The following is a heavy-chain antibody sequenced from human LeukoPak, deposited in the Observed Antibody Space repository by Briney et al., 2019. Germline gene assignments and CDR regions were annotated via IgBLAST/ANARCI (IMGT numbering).Heavy chain of an antibody. Sequence: GGSLRLSCAASGFTFSRYAMSWVRQAPGKGLEWVSGTSYNGGSGFYADSVKGRFTISEDISKNMLFLQMNSLRVEDTAVYYCARVPIAGSPYYGMDVWGQGTTVTVSS. D-gene: IGHD6-13*01. J-gene: IGHJ6*02. CDR3: ARVPIAGSPYYGMDV. CDR1: GFTFSRYA. CDR2: TSYNGGSG. V-gene: IGHV3-23*01.